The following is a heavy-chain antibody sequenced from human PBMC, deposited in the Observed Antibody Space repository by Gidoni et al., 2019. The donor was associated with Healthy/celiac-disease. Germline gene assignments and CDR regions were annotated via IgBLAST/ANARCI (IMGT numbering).Heavy chain of an antibody. CDR2: ISGSGGST. Sequence: EVQLLACGGGLVQPVGSLRLSCPASGFPFSSYAMSWVRQAPGKGLEWVSAISGSGGSTYYADAVKGRFTISRDNSKNTLYLQMNSLRAEDTAVYYCAKVGGVMGGSYPNGQFDYWGQGTLVTVSS. CDR1: GFPFSSYA. J-gene: IGHJ4*02. CDR3: AKVGGVMGGSYPNGQFDY. D-gene: IGHD3-16*01. V-gene: IGHV3-23*01.